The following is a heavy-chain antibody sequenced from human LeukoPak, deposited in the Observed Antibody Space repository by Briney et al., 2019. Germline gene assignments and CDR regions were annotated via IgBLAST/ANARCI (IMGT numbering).Heavy chain of an antibody. CDR2: ISSSSSYI. D-gene: IGHD6-19*01. CDR3: ARMIAVAGTDY. Sequence: GGSLRLSCAASGFTFSSYSMNWVRQAPGRGLEWVSSISSSSSYIYYADSVKGRFTISRDNAKNSLYLQMNSLRAEDTAVYYCARMIAVAGTDYWGQGTLVTVSS. CDR1: GFTFSSYS. J-gene: IGHJ4*02. V-gene: IGHV3-21*01.